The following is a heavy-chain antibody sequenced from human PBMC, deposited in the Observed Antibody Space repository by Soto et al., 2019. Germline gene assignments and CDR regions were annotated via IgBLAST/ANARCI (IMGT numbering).Heavy chain of an antibody. CDR1: GFTFSRYS. CDR2: ISCSSSTI. CDR3: ARDRVYYYDSSGYYGPYYYGLDV. D-gene: IGHD3-22*01. J-gene: IGHJ6*02. Sequence: GGSLRLSCAGSGFTFSRYSMNWVRQVPGKGLEWVSYISCSSSTIYYADSVKGRFTISRDNAKNSLYLQMNSLRAEDTAVYYCARDRVYYYDSSGYYGPYYYGLDVWGQGTTVTVSS. V-gene: IGHV3-48*01.